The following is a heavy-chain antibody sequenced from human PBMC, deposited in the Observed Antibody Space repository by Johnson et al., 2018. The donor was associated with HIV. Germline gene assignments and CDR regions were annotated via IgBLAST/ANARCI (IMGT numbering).Heavy chain of an antibody. CDR3: ARDRLLWFRDLWPHDALDI. J-gene: IGHJ3*02. D-gene: IGHD3-10*01. CDR1: GFTFSDYY. V-gene: IGHV3-11*06. CDR2: ISGRAGRT. Sequence: QVQLVESGGGLVKPGGSLRLSCAASGFTFSDYYMSWIRQAPGKGLEWVSTISGRAGRTDYADYVKGRFTLYRDNSKNRLYLQMNSLRAEETAVYYCARDRLLWFRDLWPHDALDIWGQGTMVTVSS.